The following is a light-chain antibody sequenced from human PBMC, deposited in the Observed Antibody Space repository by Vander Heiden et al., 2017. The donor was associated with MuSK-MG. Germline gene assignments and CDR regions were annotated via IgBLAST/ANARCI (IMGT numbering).Light chain of an antibody. V-gene: IGKV1D-12*01. CDR2: AAS. J-gene: IGKJ5*01. CDR1: QGVRSW. CDR3: QQALIFPIT. Sequence: DIQMTQSPSPVSASVGDRVTTTCRASQGVRSWVAWYQQKPGETPMLLIYAASNVQSGVPSRFSGSGSGTDFTLAISSLQPEDFTTYYCQQALIFPITFGQGTRLEIK.